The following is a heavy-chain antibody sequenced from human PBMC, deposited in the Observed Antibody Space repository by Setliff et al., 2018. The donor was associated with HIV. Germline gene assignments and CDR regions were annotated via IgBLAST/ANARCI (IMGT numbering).Heavy chain of an antibody. CDR1: GGTFSSYV. CDR3: ARDSLLFRGDYDY. D-gene: IGHD2-21*01. CDR2: IIPMYGVT. V-gene: IGHV1-69*10. J-gene: IGHJ4*02. Sequence: GASVKVSCKASGGTFSSYVISWVRQAPGQGPEWMGGIIPMYGVTNFAQKFQGRVTMTRNTSISTAYMELSSLRSEDTAVYYCARDSLLFRGDYDYWGQGTLVTVSS.